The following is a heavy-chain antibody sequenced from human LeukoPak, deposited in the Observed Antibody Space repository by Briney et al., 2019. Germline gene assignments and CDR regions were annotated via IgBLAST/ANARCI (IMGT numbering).Heavy chain of an antibody. V-gene: IGHV4-34*01. CDR1: GGSFSGYY. Sequence: PSETLSLTCAVYGGSFSGYYWSWIRQPPGKGLEWIGEINHSGSTNYNPSLKSRVTISVDTSKNQFSLKLSSVTAADTAVYYCARDSSYDYALDYWGQGTLVTVSS. D-gene: IGHD3-16*01. CDR3: ARDSSYDYALDY. CDR2: INHSGST. J-gene: IGHJ4*02.